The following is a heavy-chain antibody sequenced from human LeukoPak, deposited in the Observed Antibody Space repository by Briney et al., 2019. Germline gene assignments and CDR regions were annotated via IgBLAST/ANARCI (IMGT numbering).Heavy chain of an antibody. Sequence: GASVKVSCKASGYTFTGYYMHWVRQAPGQGLEWMGWINPNSGGTNYAQKFQGWVTMTRDTSISTAYMELSRLRSDDTAVYYCARSIAVAGEHYFDYWGQGTLVTVSS. J-gene: IGHJ4*02. CDR1: GYTFTGYY. D-gene: IGHD6-19*01. V-gene: IGHV1-2*04. CDR3: ARSIAVAGEHYFDY. CDR2: INPNSGGT.